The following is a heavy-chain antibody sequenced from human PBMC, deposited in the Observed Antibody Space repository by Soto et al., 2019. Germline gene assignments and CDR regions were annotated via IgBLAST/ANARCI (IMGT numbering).Heavy chain of an antibody. CDR1: GGSISSYY. D-gene: IGHD2-8*01. V-gene: IGHV4-59*01. J-gene: IGHJ6*04. CDR3: ARDTGYCTNGVRYRSKGSAGMDV. Sequence: SETLSLTCSVSGGSISSYYWSWIRQPPGKGLEWIGYIYYSGSTNYNPSLKSRVTISVDTSQNQFSLKLSSVTAADTAVYYCARDTGYCTNGVRYRSKGSAGMDVWGEGTTVTVSS. CDR2: IYYSGST.